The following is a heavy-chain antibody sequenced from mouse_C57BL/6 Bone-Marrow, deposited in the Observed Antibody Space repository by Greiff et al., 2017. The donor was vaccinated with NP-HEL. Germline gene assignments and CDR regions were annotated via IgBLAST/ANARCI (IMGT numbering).Heavy chain of an antibody. J-gene: IGHJ4*01. Sequence: EVKLVESEGGLVQPGSSMKLSCTASGFTFSDYYMAWVRQVPEKGLEWVANINYDGSSTYYLDSLKSRFIISRYNAKNILYLQMSSLKSEDTAQFYWAREGGLRRRTYAMDYWGQGTSVTVSS. V-gene: IGHV5-16*01. D-gene: IGHD2-4*01. CDR1: GFTFSDYY. CDR3: AREGGLRRRTYAMDY. CDR2: INYDGSST.